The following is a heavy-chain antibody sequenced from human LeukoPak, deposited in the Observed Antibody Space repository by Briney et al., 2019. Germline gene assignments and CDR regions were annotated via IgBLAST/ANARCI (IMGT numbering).Heavy chain of an antibody. V-gene: IGHV3-11*04. J-gene: IGHJ4*02. CDR1: GFTFSDYY. CDR2: TSSSGTTI. Sequence: PGGSLRLSCAASGFTFSDYYMIWIRQAPGKGLEWVSYTSSSGTTIYYADSVKGRFTISRDNAKNSLYLQMNSLRAEDTAVYYCAKREGNRIRRDIVVVPAAIGPLDYWGQGTLVTVSS. CDR3: AKREGNRIRRDIVVVPAAIGPLDY. D-gene: IGHD2-2*02.